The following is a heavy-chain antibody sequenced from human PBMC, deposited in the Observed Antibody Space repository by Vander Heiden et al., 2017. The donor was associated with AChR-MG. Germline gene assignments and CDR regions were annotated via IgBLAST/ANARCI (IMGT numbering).Heavy chain of an antibody. CDR3: ARDRTAYQLLYYFDY. D-gene: IGHD2-2*01. Sequence: EVQLVESGGGLVKPGGSLRLSCAASGFTFSGYSRNWVRQARGKGLEWVSSISSSSSYIYYADSVKGRFTISRDNAKNSLYLQMNSLRAEDTAVYYCARDRTAYQLLYYFDYWGQGTLVTVSS. CDR1: GFTFSGYS. J-gene: IGHJ4*02. V-gene: IGHV3-21*01. CDR2: ISSSSSYI.